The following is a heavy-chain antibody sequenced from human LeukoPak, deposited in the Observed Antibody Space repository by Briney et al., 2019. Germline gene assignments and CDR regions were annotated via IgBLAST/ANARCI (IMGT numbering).Heavy chain of an antibody. J-gene: IGHJ6*02. Sequence: GASVKVSCKASGYTFIRYGISWVRQAPGQGLEWMGWISAYNGNTNYAQKFQGRVAMTTDTSTSTAYMELRSLRSDDTAVYYCARGWELVSPGDYYYYGMDVWGQGTTVTVSS. D-gene: IGHD1-26*01. CDR1: GYTFIRYG. V-gene: IGHV1-18*01. CDR3: ARGWELVSPGDYYYYGMDV. CDR2: ISAYNGNT.